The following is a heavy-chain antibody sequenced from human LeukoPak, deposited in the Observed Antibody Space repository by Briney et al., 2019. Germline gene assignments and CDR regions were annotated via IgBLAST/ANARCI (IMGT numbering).Heavy chain of an antibody. CDR3: ARDREWELPADAFDI. V-gene: IGHV3-7*01. CDR2: IKQDGSEK. CDR1: GFTFSSYW. J-gene: IGHJ3*02. D-gene: IGHD1-26*01. Sequence: PGGSLRLXCAASGFTFSSYWMSWVRQAPGKGLEWVANIKQDGSEKYYVDSAKGRFTISRDNAKNSLYLQMNSLRAEDTAVYYCARDREWELPADAFDIWGPGTMVTVSS.